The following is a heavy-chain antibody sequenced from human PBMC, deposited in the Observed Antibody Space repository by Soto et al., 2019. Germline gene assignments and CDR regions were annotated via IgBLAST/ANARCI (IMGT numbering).Heavy chain of an antibody. Sequence: ETLSLTCNVSGGPVSTESYDWSWMRRPPGKGVEWIGYVFYTGTTNYNPSLKSRATVSVDTSKNQFSLKLSSMTAADTAVYFCASDTGTSIHNWGPGILVTVSS. V-gene: IGHV4-61*01. CDR2: VFYTGTT. CDR1: GGPVSTESYD. D-gene: IGHD2-21*01. CDR3: ASDTGTSIHN. J-gene: IGHJ4*02.